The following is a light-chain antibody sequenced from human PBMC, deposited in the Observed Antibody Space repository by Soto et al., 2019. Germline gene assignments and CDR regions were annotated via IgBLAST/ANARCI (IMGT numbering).Light chain of an antibody. CDR3: SSYITSSTLVI. CDR1: SSDV. Sequence: QSALTQPASVSGSPGQQITISCTGISSDVVSWYQHHPGKAPKLMIYDVSNRPSGVSNRFSGSKSGNTASLTISGLQAEDEADYYCSSYITSSTLVIFGGGTKLTVL. CDR2: DVS. J-gene: IGLJ2*01. V-gene: IGLV2-14*03.